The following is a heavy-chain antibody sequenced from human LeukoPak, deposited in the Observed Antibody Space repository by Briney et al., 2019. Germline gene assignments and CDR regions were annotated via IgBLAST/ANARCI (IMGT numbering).Heavy chain of an antibody. CDR2: IYYSGST. Sequence: MTSETLSLTCTVSGGSISNYYWSWIRQPPGKGLEWIGYIYYSGSTNYNPSLKSRVTISVDTSKNQFSLKLSSVTAADTAVYYCARDLIAVAADAFDMWGQGTKVTVSS. CDR3: ARDLIAVAADAFDM. D-gene: IGHD6-19*01. J-gene: IGHJ3*02. V-gene: IGHV4-59*12. CDR1: GGSISNYY.